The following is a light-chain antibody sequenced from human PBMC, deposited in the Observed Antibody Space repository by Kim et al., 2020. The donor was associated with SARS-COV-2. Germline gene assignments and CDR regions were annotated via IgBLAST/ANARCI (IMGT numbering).Light chain of an antibody. CDR1: SSDVGAYIY. CDR2: EVN. CDR3: GAYAGSSSL. Sequence: QSALTQPPAASGSPGQSVTISCTGTSSDVGAYIYVFWYQQQAGKAPKLIIYEVNKRPSGVPDRFSGSKSGNTASLTVSGLQAEDEADYYCGAYAGSSSLFGGGTQLTVL. J-gene: IGLJ2*01. V-gene: IGLV2-8*01.